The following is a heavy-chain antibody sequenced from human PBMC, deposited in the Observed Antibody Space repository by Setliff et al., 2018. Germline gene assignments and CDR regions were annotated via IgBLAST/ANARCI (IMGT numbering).Heavy chain of an antibody. Sequence: PGGSLRLSCAASGFTFSSYWMHWVRQALGKGLGWVSRINSDESSTSYADSVKRRFTISRDNAKNTLYLQMNSLRAEDTAVYYCAKNGFGVVALGVNNWFEPWGQGTLVTVSS. J-gene: IGHJ5*02. CDR1: GFTFSSYW. CDR2: INSDESST. CDR3: AKNGFGVVALGVNNWFEP. V-gene: IGHV3-74*01. D-gene: IGHD3-10*01.